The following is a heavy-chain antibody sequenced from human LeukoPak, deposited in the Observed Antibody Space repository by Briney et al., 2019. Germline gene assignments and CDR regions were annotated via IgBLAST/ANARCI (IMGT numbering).Heavy chain of an antibody. CDR1: GGSISSSYYY. CDR3: ARGLDGPDAFDI. Sequence: PSETLSLTCTVSGGSISSSYYYWGWIRQPPGKGLEWIGSIYYSGSTYYNPSLKSRVTISVDTSKNQFSLKLRSVTAADTAVYYCARGLDGPDAFDIWGQGTMVTVSS. D-gene: IGHD4-17*01. CDR2: IYYSGST. J-gene: IGHJ3*02. V-gene: IGHV4-39*01.